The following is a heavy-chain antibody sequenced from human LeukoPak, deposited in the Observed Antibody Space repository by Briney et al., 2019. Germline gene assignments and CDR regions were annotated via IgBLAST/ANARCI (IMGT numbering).Heavy chain of an antibody. V-gene: IGHV1-2*02. Sequence: ASVKVSCKASGYTFTGYYMHWVRQAPGQGVECVGGINPNSGGTNYAQKFQGGVTMTRDTSLRTAYMELSRLRYDDTAVCDCARGGMLGKLRYFDWLFNDYYYYYMDVWGKGTTVTVSS. J-gene: IGHJ6*03. D-gene: IGHD3-9*01. CDR3: ARGGMLGKLRYFDWLFNDYYYYYMDV. CDR2: INPNSGGT. CDR1: GYTFTGYY.